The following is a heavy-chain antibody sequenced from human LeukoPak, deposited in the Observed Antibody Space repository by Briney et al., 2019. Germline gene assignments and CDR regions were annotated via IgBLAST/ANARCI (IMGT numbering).Heavy chain of an antibody. J-gene: IGHJ4*02. CDR3: ASALYSYDSSGYYDY. CDR1: GYTFTSYA. V-gene: IGHV7-4-1*02. Sequence: GASVKVSCKASGYTFTSYAMNWVRQAPGQGLEWMGWINTNTGNPTYAQGFTGRFVFSLDTSVSTAYLQISSLKAEDTAVYYCASALYSYDSSGYYDYWGQGTLVTVSS. D-gene: IGHD3-22*01. CDR2: INTNTGNP.